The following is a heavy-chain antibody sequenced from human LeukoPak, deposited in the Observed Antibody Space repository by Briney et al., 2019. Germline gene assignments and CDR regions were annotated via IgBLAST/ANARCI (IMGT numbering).Heavy chain of an antibody. CDR2: SSAYNGNT. Sequence: ASVKVSCKASGYTFTSCGISWVRQAPGQGLEWMGWSSAYNGNTNYAQKLQGRITMTTDTSTSTAYMELRSLRSDDTAVYYCARDQAMVRGVIITGDAFDIWGQGTMVTVSS. V-gene: IGHV1-18*01. J-gene: IGHJ3*02. D-gene: IGHD3-10*01. CDR3: ARDQAMVRGVIITGDAFDI. CDR1: GYTFTSCG.